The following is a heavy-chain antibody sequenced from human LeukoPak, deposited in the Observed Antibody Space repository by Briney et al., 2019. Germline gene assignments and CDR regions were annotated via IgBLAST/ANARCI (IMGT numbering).Heavy chain of an antibody. CDR2: INHSGST. V-gene: IGHV4-34*01. Sequence: SETLSLTCALYGGSSTGYNWSSIRQRPPRRQERVVEINHSGSTNYNPSLKSRVTISVDTSKNQFSLRLSSVTAADTAVYYCARIGVRGVRKNSLDYWGQGTLVTVSS. CDR1: GGSSTGYN. J-gene: IGHJ4*02. D-gene: IGHD3-10*01. CDR3: ARIGVRGVRKNSLDY.